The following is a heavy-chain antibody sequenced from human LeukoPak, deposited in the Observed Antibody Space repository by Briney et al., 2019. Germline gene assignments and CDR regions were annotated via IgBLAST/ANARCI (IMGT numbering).Heavy chain of an antibody. D-gene: IGHD3-9*01. V-gene: IGHV7-4-1*02. CDR1: GCTFTSYA. Sequence: ASVKVSCKASGCTFTSYALNWVRQAPGQGLEWVGWINTNNWNPTLAHGFTGRFVFSLDTHVSTAYLQISSLKAEDTAVYYCARAPSDYYDILTGYYWGEWGDYWGQGTLVTVSS. CDR2: INTNNWNP. CDR3: ARAPSDYYDILTGYYWGEWGDY. J-gene: IGHJ4*02.